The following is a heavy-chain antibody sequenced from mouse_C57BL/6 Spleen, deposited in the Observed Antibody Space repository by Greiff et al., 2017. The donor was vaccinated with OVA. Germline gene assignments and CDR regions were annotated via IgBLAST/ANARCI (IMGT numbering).Heavy chain of an antibody. J-gene: IGHJ4*01. CDR3: VRHTSYYSNFYAMDY. CDR2: IRSKSNNYAT. Sequence: EVKLVESGGGLVQPKGSLKLSCAASGFRFTTYAMNWVRQAPGKGLEWVARIRSKSNNYATYYADSVKDRFTISRDDSESMLYLQMNNLKTEDTAMYYCVRHTSYYSNFYAMDYWGQGTSVTVSS. V-gene: IGHV10-1*01. D-gene: IGHD2-5*01. CDR1: GFRFTTYA.